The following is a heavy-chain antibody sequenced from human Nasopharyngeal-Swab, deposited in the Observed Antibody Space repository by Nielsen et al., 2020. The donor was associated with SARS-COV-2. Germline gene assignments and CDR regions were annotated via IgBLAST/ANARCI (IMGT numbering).Heavy chain of an antibody. CDR3: VRAAGLRLGELGGAFDI. CDR1: GGSISSSSYY. D-gene: IGHD3-16*01. V-gene: IGHV4-39*07. J-gene: IGHJ3*02. Sequence: SETLSLTCTVSGGSISSSSYYWGWIRQPPGRGLEWIGSRYYSGDTYYYNPSLKSRVTISVDTSKNQFSLKLSLVTAADTAVYYCVRAAGLRLGELGGAFDIWGQGTMVTVSS. CDR2: RYYSGDTY.